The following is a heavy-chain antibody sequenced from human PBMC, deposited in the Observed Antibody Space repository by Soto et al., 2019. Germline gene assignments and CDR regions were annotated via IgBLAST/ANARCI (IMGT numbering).Heavy chain of an antibody. CDR3: ARTPARRMAKIYYFHX. CDR2: IYPGDSDT. Sequence: GEALKISWKGSGYSFTSYWIGWVRQMPGKGLEWMGIIYPGDSDTRYSPSFQGQVTISADKSISTAYLPWSSLKASDTAMYYCARTPARRMAKIYYFHXWGQGTLVTVSX. D-gene: IGHD5-12*01. V-gene: IGHV5-51*01. J-gene: IGHJ4*02. CDR1: GYSFTSYW.